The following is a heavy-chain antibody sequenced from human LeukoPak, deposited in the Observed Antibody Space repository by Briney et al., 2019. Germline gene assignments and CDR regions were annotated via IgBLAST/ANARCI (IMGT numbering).Heavy chain of an antibody. D-gene: IGHD1-26*01. J-gene: IGHJ3*02. CDR2: MNPNSGNT. CDR1: GYTFTSYD. Sequence: ASVKVSCKASGYTFTSYDINWVRQATRQGLEWMGWMNPNSGNTGYAQKFQGRVTMTRNTSISTAYMELSSLRSEDTAVYYCAAYSGSYFAFDIWGQGTMVTVSS. CDR3: AAYSGSYFAFDI. V-gene: IGHV1-8*01.